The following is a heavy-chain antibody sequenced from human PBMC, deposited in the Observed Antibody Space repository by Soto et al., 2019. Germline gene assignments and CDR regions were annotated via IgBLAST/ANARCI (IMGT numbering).Heavy chain of an antibody. J-gene: IGHJ3*02. CDR2: TSVYNGNT. CDR1: GYTFTSYG. D-gene: IGHD6-6*01. Sequence: VQLVPSGAEVKKPGASVTVSCEASGYTFTSYGISWVRQAPGQGLEWMGWTSVYNGNTNYAQKLQGRVTMTTDTSTNTAYMDLRSLRSDDTAVYYCARRGPYSSSPLSNAFDIWGQGTMVTVSS. CDR3: ARRGPYSSSPLSNAFDI. V-gene: IGHV1-18*01.